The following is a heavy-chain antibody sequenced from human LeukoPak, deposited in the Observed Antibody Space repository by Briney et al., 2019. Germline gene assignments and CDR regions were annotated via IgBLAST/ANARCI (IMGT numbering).Heavy chain of an antibody. J-gene: IGHJ3*02. CDR1: GGSISSGSYY. Sequence: SQTLSLTCTVSGGSISSGSYYWSWIRQPAGKGLEWIGRIYTSGSTNYNPSLKSRVTISVDTSKNQFSLKLSSVTAADTAVYYCARDLVVSYAFDIWGQGTMVTVSS. CDR2: IYTSGST. V-gene: IGHV4-61*02. CDR3: ARDLVVSYAFDI. D-gene: IGHD3-22*01.